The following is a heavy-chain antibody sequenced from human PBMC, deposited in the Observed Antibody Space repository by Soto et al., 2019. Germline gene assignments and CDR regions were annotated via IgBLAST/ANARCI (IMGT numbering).Heavy chain of an antibody. J-gene: IGHJ4*02. CDR2: ISGSGGST. V-gene: IGHV3-23*01. CDR3: AKVWSRGSGYDWPEGGFDY. D-gene: IGHD5-12*01. Sequence: GGSLRLSCAASGFTFSSYAMSWVRQAPGKGLEWVSAISGSGGSTYYADSVKGRFTISRDNSKNTLYLQMNSLRAEDTAVYYCAKVWSRGSGYDWPEGGFDYWGQGTLVTVSS. CDR1: GFTFSSYA.